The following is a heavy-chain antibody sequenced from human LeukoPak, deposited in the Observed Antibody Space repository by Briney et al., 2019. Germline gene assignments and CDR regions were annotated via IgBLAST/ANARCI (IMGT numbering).Heavy chain of an antibody. D-gene: IGHD3-3*01. CDR1: GYTFTSYG. J-gene: IGHJ4*02. V-gene: IGHV1-18*01. Sequence: GASVKVSCKASGYTFTSYGISWVRQAPGQGLEWMGWISAYNGNTNYAQKLQGRGTMTTDTSTSTAYMELRSLRSDDTAVYYCARVLDTYYDFWSGYYFDYWGQGTLVTVSS. CDR2: ISAYNGNT. CDR3: ARVLDTYYDFWSGYYFDY.